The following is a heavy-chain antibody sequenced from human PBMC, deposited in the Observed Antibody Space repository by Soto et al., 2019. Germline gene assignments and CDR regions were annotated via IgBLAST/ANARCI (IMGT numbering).Heavy chain of an antibody. CDR1: GFTFSSYA. Sequence: PGGSLRLSCAASGFTFSSYAMHWVRQAPGKGLEWVAVISYDGSNKYYADSVKGRFTISRDNSKNTLYLQMNSLRAEDTAVYYCVHASQPLAVFDYWGQGPLVTVSS. CDR3: VHASQPLAVFDY. J-gene: IGHJ4*02. CDR2: ISYDGSNK. V-gene: IGHV3-30-3*01.